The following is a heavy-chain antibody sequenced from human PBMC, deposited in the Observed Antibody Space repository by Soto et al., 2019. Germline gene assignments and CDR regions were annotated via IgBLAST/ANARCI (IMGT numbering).Heavy chain of an antibody. Sequence: GGSLRLSCTASGFTFGDYAMSWFRQAPGKGLEWVGFIRSKAYGGTTEYAASGKGRFTISRDDSKSIAYLQMNSLKTEDTAVYYCTRDGRNYSNYGVFYWGQGTLVTVSS. CDR2: IRSKAYGGTT. J-gene: IGHJ4*02. CDR1: GFTFGDYA. D-gene: IGHD4-4*01. CDR3: TRDGRNYSNYGVFY. V-gene: IGHV3-49*03.